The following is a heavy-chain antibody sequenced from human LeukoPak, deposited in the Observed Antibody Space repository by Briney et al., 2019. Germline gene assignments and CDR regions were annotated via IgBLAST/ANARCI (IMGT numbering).Heavy chain of an antibody. CDR2: ISYDGSTK. Sequence: GGSLRLSCAASGLTLSRYDMHWVRQAPGKGLEWVAVISYDGSTKNYADSVKDRFTISRDNAENKLYLQMSSLRVEDTAVYYCAGVPNVREGDWFDPWGQGTLVIVSS. D-gene: IGHD3-10*02. CDR3: AGVPNVREGDWFDP. J-gene: IGHJ5*02. CDR1: GLTLSRYD. V-gene: IGHV3-30*03.